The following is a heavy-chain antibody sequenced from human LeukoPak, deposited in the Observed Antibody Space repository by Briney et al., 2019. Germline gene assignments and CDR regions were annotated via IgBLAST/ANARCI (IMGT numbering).Heavy chain of an antibody. D-gene: IGHD3-22*01. CDR1: GYTFTSYD. V-gene: IGHV1-8*01. CDR2: MNPNSRNT. Sequence: ASVKVSCKASGYTFTSYDIKWVRQATGQGLEWMGWMNPNSRNTGYAQKFQGRVTMTRNTSISTAYMELSSLRSEDTAVCYCARRGNYDSSGYYPNWFDPWGQGTLVTVSS. J-gene: IGHJ5*02. CDR3: ARRGNYDSSGYYPNWFDP.